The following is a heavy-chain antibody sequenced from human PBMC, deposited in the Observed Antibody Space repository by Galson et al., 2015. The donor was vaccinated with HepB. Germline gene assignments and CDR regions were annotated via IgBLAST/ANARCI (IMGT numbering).Heavy chain of an antibody. CDR2: IIPIFGTA. V-gene: IGHV1-69*13. J-gene: IGHJ6*03. D-gene: IGHD5/OR15-5a*01. Sequence: SVKVSCKASGGTFSSYAISWVRQAPGQGLEWMGGIIPIFGTANYAQKFQGRVTITADESTSTAYMELSSLRSEDTAVYYCARGVLARPDYYYYYYMDVWGKGTTVTVSS. CDR3: ARGVLARPDYYYYYYMDV. CDR1: GGTFSSYA.